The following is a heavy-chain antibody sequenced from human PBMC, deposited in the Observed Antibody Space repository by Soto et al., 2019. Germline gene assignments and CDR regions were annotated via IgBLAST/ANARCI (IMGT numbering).Heavy chain of an antibody. CDR2: MSGSGGST. Sequence: TGGSLRLSCAASGFTFSSYGMSWVRQAPGKGLEWVSAMSGSGGSTYYADSVKGRVTISRDNSKNTLYLQMNSLRPEDTAVYYCAKCVGFPYYFDYWGQGTPVTVSS. D-gene: IGHD1-26*01. CDR1: GFTFSSYG. V-gene: IGHV3-23*01. J-gene: IGHJ4*02. CDR3: AKCVGFPYYFDY.